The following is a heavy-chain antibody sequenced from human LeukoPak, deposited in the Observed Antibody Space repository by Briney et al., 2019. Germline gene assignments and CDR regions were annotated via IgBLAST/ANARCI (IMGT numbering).Heavy chain of an antibody. V-gene: IGHV1-2*02. CDR1: GYTFTGCY. Sequence: ASVKVSCKASGYTFTGCYMHWVRQAPGQGLEWMGWINPNSGGTHYAQKFRDRVTTTRDTSISTAYMELSRLTSDDTAVYYYARETDQLELHDFDYWGQGTLVTVSS. CDR2: INPNSGGT. J-gene: IGHJ4*02. CDR3: ARETDQLELHDFDY. D-gene: IGHD1-1*01.